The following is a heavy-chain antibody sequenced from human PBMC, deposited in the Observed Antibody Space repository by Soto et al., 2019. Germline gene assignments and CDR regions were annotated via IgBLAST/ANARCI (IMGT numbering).Heavy chain of an antibody. CDR3: ARDPYSNYGSGINWFDP. CDR1: GFTFSSYA. D-gene: IGHD4-4*01. J-gene: IGHJ5*02. CDR2: ISYDGSNK. Sequence: GGSLRLSCAASGFTFSSYAMHWVRQAPGKGLEWVAVISYDGSNKYYADSVKGRFTISRDNSKNTRYLQMNSLRAEDTAVYYCARDPYSNYGSGINWFDPWGQGTLVTVSS. V-gene: IGHV3-30-3*01.